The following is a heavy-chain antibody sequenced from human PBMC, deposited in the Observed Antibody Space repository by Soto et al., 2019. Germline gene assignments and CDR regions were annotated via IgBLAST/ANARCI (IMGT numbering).Heavy chain of an antibody. V-gene: IGHV3-21*01. J-gene: IGHJ4*02. CDR2: ISSSSSYI. Sequence: GGSLRLSCAASGFSFSSYSMNWVRQDPGKGLEWVSSISSSSSYIYYADSVKGRFTISRDNAKNSLYLQMNSLRAEDTAVYYCAREGAYYYDSSGYPITNFDYWGQGTLVTVSS. D-gene: IGHD3-22*01. CDR1: GFSFSSYS. CDR3: AREGAYYYDSSGYPITNFDY.